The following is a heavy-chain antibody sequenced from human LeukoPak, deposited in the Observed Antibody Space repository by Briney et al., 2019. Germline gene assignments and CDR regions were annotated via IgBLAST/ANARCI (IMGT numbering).Heavy chain of an antibody. CDR3: AKGAYCGGDCYSFFDS. J-gene: IGHJ4*02. D-gene: IGHD2-21*02. CDR1: GFTFSSYA. Sequence: GGSLRLSCAASGFTFSSYAMSWVRQAPGKGLEWVSVTSVSVLTTYYADPVKGRFPISRDNSKNTLYLQMNSLRAEDTAIYYCAKGAYCGGDCYSFFDSWGQGTLVTVSS. CDR2: TSVSVLTT. V-gene: IGHV3-23*01.